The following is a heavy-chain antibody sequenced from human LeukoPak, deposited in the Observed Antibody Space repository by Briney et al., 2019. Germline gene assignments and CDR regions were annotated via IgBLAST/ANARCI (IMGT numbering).Heavy chain of an antibody. J-gene: IGHJ4*03. CDR2: IDHRGDT. V-gene: IGHV4-34*01. CDR1: GGSFSRYY. CDR3: ARGATISETGFFDF. D-gene: IGHD5-24*01. Sequence: SETVSLTCAVYGGSFSRYYWSWIRQSPGKGLEWIAEIDHRGDTNYNPSVKSRVTISVDTSKNQFSLKVRSLSAADTAVYYCARGATISETGFFDFWGQGTLVLVSP.